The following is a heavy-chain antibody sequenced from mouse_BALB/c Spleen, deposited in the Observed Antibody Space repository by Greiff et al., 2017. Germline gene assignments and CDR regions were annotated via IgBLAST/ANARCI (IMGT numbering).Heavy chain of an antibody. Sequence: VQLQQPGAELVKPGASVKLSCKASGYTFTSYWMHWVKQRPGQGLEWIGEINPSNGRTNYNEKFKGKATLTADTSSSTAYMQLSSLTSEDSAVYFCARSHSDYAMDYWGQGTSVTVSS. V-gene: IGHV1S81*02. D-gene: IGHD3-1*01. J-gene: IGHJ4*01. CDR1: GYTFTSYW. CDR2: INPSNGRT. CDR3: ARSHSDYAMDY.